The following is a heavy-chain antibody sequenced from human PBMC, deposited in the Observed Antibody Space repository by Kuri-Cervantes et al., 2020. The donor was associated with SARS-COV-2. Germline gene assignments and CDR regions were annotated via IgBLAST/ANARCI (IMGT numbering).Heavy chain of an antibody. CDR3: ARVRTYCSSTSCYTGYFQH. V-gene: IGHV1-2*02. CDR1: GNTFTSFG. CDR2: INPNRGAT. Sequence: ASVKVSCKASGNTFTSFGISWVRQAPGQGLEWMGWINPNRGATKYAQKFRGRVTMTSDTPISTAYMELTSLTSDDTGVYYCARVRTYCSSTSCYTGYFQHWGQGTLVTVSS. J-gene: IGHJ1*01. D-gene: IGHD2-2*02.